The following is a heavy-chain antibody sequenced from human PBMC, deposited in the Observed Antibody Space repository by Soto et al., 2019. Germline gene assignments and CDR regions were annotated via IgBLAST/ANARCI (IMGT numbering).Heavy chain of an antibody. Sequence: QVLLVESGGGVVQPGGSLRLSCAASGFIFSDYAMHWVRQAPGKGLEWVAVISYGGDNKYYADSVRGRFAISRDNLKNTPDLQMNSLNPEDTAVYHCAKARHSTSWYGLEADFWGQGTLVTVSS. D-gene: IGHD6-13*01. J-gene: IGHJ4*02. V-gene: IGHV3-30*09. CDR3: AKARHSTSWYGLEADF. CDR1: GFIFSDYA. CDR2: ISYGGDNK.